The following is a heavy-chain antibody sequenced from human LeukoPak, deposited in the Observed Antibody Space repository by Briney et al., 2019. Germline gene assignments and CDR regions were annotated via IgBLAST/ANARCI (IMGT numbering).Heavy chain of an antibody. J-gene: IGHJ3*02. CDR2: ISYDGSNK. CDR3: ARDWEGDAFDI. CDR1: GFTFSSYA. Sequence: GGSLRLSCAASGFTFSSYAMHWVRQAPGKGLDGVAVISYDGSNKYYADSVKGRFTISRDNSKNTLYLQMNSLRAEDTAVYYCARDWEGDAFDIWGQGTMVTVSS. D-gene: IGHD1-26*01. V-gene: IGHV3-30-3*01.